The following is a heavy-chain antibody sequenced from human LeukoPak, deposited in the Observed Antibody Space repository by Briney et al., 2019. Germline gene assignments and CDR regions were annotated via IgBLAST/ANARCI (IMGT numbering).Heavy chain of an antibody. CDR3: ARIRDGYNDAYDI. CDR2: INPGGDNT. D-gene: IGHD5-24*01. V-gene: IGHV1-46*01. Sequence: ASVKVSCKASGYTFTSYYIHWVRQAPGQGLEWMGLINPGGDNTDYAQNFQGRVTMTRDTSTSTVYMGLSSLRSEDTAVYYCARIRDGYNDAYDIWGQGTMVTVSS. CDR1: GYTFTSYY. J-gene: IGHJ3*02.